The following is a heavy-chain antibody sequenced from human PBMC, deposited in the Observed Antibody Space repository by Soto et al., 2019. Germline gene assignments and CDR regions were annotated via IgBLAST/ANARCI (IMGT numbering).Heavy chain of an antibody. Sequence: SVKVSCKASGGTFSGYAISWVRQAPGQGLEWMGEVIPMFGTSNYAQKFQGRVTITADESTSTAYMELSSLRAEDTAVYYCARDQDAYCTGGNCYRFDPWGQGTLVTVSS. V-gene: IGHV1-69*13. CDR2: VIPMFGTS. CDR1: GGTFSGYA. D-gene: IGHD2-15*01. J-gene: IGHJ5*02. CDR3: ARDQDAYCTGGNCYRFDP.